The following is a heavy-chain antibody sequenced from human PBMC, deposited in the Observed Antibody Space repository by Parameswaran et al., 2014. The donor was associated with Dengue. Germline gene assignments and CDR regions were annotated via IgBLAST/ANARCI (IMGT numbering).Heavy chain of an antibody. Sequence: RWIRQPPGKGLEWVSSISDSGGSTYRADSVKGRFTISRDNTRNTLYLQMNSLRAEDTAVYYCAKGGGADFDYWGQGTLVTVSS. CDR2: ISDSGGST. D-gene: IGHD3-16*01. J-gene: IGHJ4*02. CDR3: AKGGGADFDY. V-gene: IGHV3-23*01.